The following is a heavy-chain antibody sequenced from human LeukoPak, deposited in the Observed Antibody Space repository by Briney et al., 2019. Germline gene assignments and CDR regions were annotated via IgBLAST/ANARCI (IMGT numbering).Heavy chain of an antibody. CDR2: IYYSGST. D-gene: IGHD3-22*01. Sequence: SGTLSLTCTVSGGSISSYYWNWIRQPPGKGLEWIGYIYYSGSTNYSPSLKSRVTISVDMSKNQFSLKLSSVTAADTAVYYCVRLSYDRSGYWPDYFDYWGQGTLVTVSS. CDR1: GGSISSYY. J-gene: IGHJ4*02. V-gene: IGHV4-59*08. CDR3: VRLSYDRSGYWPDYFDY.